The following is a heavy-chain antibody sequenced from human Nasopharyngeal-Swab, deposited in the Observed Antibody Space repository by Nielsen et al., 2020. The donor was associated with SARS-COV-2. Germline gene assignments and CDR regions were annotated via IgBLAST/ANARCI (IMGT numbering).Heavy chain of an antibody. V-gene: IGHV3-7*01. CDR1: GFTFSSYW. CDR2: IKQDGSEK. D-gene: IGHD4-17*01. CDR3: AREDYGNGFDY. Sequence: GESLKISCAASGFTFSSYWMSWVRQAPGKGLEWVANIKQDGSEKYYVDSVKGRFTISRDNAKNSLYLQMNSLRAEDTAVYYCAREDYGNGFDYWGQGTLVTVSS. J-gene: IGHJ4*02.